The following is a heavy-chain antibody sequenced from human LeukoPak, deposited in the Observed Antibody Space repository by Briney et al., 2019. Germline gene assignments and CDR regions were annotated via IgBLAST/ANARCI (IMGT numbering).Heavy chain of an antibody. D-gene: IGHD7-27*01. CDR3: TTGTLGPNDY. V-gene: IGHV3-15*01. Sequence: GGSLRLSCAASGFTFSNAWMSWVRQAPGKGLEWVGCIKSKTDGGTTDYAAPVKGRFTISRDDSKNTLYLQMNSLKTEDTAVYYCTTGTLGPNDYWGQGTLVTVSS. CDR1: GFTFSNAW. J-gene: IGHJ4*02. CDR2: IKSKTDGGTT.